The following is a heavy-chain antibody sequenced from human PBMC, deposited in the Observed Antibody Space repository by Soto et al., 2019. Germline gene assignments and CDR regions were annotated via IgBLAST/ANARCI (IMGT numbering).Heavy chain of an antibody. CDR2: ISSSSSTI. Sequence: EVQLVESGGGLVQPGGSLRLSCAASGFTFSSYSMNWVRQAPGKGLEWVSYISSSSSTIYYADSVKGRFTISRDNAKNSLYLQMNSLRAEDTAVYYCARDLEDYGDYEVEGYYDYYMDVWGKGTTVTVSS. V-gene: IGHV3-48*01. CDR1: GFTFSSYS. CDR3: ARDLEDYGDYEVEGYYDYYMDV. D-gene: IGHD4-17*01. J-gene: IGHJ6*03.